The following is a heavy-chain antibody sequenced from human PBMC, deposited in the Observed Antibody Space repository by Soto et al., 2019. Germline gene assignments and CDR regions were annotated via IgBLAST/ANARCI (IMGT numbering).Heavy chain of an antibody. CDR2: ILAGGTT. CDR1: GFTFTTYT. CDR3: AKDRQHDGIWTFDF. Sequence: EVQLLESGGHLVQPGGSLRLSCAASGFTFTTYTMNWVRQAPGKGLEWVSGILAGGTTYYADSVKGRFTIARDHSQNSVFLQMSSLRDEDTAVYYCAKDRQHDGIWTFDFWGQGTLVTVSS. V-gene: IGHV3-23*01. J-gene: IGHJ4*02. D-gene: IGHD3-9*01.